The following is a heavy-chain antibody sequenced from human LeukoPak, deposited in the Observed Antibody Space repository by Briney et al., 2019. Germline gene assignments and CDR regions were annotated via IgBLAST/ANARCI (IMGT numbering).Heavy chain of an antibody. J-gene: IGHJ4*02. CDR3: ARISPTGGLAY. CDR1: GGSISSFF. Sequence: PSETLSLTCTVSGGSISSFFWTWIWQPPGKGLDWIGYIYYNGSTNYSPSLKSRVTMSVDTSKNQFSLKINSVTAADAAVYYCARISPTGGLAYWGPGTLVTVSS. CDR2: IYYNGST. V-gene: IGHV4-59*01. D-gene: IGHD1-1*01.